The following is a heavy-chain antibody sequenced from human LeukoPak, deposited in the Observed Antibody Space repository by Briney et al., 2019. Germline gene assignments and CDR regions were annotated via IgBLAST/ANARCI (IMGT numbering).Heavy chain of an antibody. J-gene: IGHJ4*02. Sequence: TGGSLRLSCAASGFTFSNYGLHWVRQAPGKGLEWVALISTDGSNKNYADSVKGRFTISRDNSKNTLYLQMNSLRGEDTAVYYCAKDSSSSWFGGDSKWGQGTLVTVSS. CDR3: AKDSSSSWFGGDSK. CDR1: GFTFSNYG. V-gene: IGHV3-30*18. D-gene: IGHD6-13*01. CDR2: ISTDGSNK.